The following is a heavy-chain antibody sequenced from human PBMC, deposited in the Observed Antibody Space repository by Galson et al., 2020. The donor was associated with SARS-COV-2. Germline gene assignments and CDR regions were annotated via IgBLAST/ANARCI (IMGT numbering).Heavy chain of an antibody. CDR3: ARVGSSSWYFDY. CDR1: GFPFSSYW. D-gene: IGHD6-13*01. V-gene: IGHV3-7*01. Sequence: GESLKISCAASGFPFSSYWMSWVRQAPGKGLEWVANIKQDGSEKYYVDSVKGRFTISRDNAKNSLYLQMNSLRAEDTAVYYCARVGSSSWYFDYWGQGTLVTVSS. J-gene: IGHJ4*02. CDR2: IKQDGSEK.